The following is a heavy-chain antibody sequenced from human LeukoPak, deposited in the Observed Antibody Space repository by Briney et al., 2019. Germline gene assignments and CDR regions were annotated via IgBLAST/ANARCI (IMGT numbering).Heavy chain of an antibody. CDR3: ARGGPFDI. CDR1: GFTFSSYS. CDR2: ISSSSNYI. V-gene: IGHV3-21*01. Sequence: GGSLRLSCAVSGFTFSSYSMNWVRQAPGKGLEWVSCISSSSNYIYYADSVKGRFTISRDNAKNSLYLQMNSMRAEDTAVYYCARGGPFDIWGQGTMVTVSS. J-gene: IGHJ3*02.